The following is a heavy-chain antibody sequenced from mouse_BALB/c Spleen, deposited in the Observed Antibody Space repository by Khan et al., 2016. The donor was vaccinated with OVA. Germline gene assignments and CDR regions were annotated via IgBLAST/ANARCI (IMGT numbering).Heavy chain of an antibody. CDR3: AREDGDYYAMDV. Sequence: QVQLQQSGPELVKPGASVKISCKASVYAFSSSWMNWVKQRPGQGLEWIGRIYPGDGNTNYNGKFKGKATLTADKSSSTAYMQLSSLTSVDSAVYFCAREDGDYYAMDVWGQGASVTVSS. V-gene: IGHV1-82*01. J-gene: IGHJ4*01. CDR1: VYAFSSSW. D-gene: IGHD2-13*01. CDR2: IYPGDGNT.